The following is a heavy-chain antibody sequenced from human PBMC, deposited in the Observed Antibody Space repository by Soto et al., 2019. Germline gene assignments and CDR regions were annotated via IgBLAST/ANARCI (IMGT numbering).Heavy chain of an antibody. V-gene: IGHV4-39*01. D-gene: IGHD3-3*01. CDR1: GGTISSSSYY. Sequence: NPSETLSLTCTVSGGTISSSSYYWGWISQPPGKGLEWIGSIYYSGSTYYNPSLKSRVTISVDTSKNQFSLKLSSVTAADTAVYYCARHWSPAIGYYYYGMDVWGQGTAVTVSS. J-gene: IGHJ6*02. CDR2: IYYSGST. CDR3: ARHWSPAIGYYYYGMDV.